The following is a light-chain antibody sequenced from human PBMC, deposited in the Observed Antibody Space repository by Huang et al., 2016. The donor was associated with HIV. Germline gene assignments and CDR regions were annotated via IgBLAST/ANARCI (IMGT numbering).Light chain of an antibody. CDR2: ETF. CDR1: QGIGNS. Sequence: ERVLTQSPGTLSVSPGERATLSCRTSQGIGNSLAWYQLKPGQATRLLIYETFIRASDIPARFSGGGSEIDFTLTISGLQSEDSAVYYCQQYHEWPRTFGQGTKVDIK. J-gene: IGKJ2*01. V-gene: IGKV3-15*01. CDR3: QQYHEWPRT.